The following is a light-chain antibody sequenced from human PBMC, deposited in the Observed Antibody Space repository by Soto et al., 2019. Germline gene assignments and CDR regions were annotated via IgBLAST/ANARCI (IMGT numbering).Light chain of an antibody. CDR3: SSYTSSTTLV. J-gene: IGLJ2*01. Sequence: QSALTQPRSVSGSPGQSVTISCTGTSSDVGGYNFVSWYQHNPGKAPKLVIYEVSNRPSGLSNRFSGSKSGNTASLTISGLQAEDEADYYCSSYTSSTTLVFGGGTKVTVL. V-gene: IGLV2-14*01. CDR1: SSDVGGYNF. CDR2: EVS.